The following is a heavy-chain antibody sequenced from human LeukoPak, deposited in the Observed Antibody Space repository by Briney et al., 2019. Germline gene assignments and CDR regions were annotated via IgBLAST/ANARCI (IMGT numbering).Heavy chain of an antibody. V-gene: IGHV4-34*01. CDR1: GGSFSGYY. CDR2: INHSGST. CDR3: ARGRRSRLKYQPGGTDYYYYGMDV. D-gene: IGHD2-2*01. Sequence: PSETLSLTCAVYGGSFSGYYWSWIRQPPGKGLEWIGEINHSGSTNYNPSLKSRVTISVDTSKNQFSLKLSSVTAADTAVYYCARGRRSRLKYQPGGTDYYYYGMDVWGQGTTVTVSS. J-gene: IGHJ6*02.